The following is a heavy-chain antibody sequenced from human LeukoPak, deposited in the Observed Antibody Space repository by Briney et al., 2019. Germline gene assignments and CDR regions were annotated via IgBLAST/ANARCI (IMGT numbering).Heavy chain of an antibody. J-gene: IGHJ3*02. CDR3: ARAPYYYDSRDAFDI. Sequence: SETLSLTCAVYGGSFSGYYWSWIRQPPGKGLEWIGEINHSGSTNYNPSLKSRVTISVDTSKNQCSLKLSSVTAADTAVYYCARAPYYYDSRDAFDIWGQGTMVTVSS. V-gene: IGHV4-34*01. D-gene: IGHD3-22*01. CDR2: INHSGST. CDR1: GGSFSGYY.